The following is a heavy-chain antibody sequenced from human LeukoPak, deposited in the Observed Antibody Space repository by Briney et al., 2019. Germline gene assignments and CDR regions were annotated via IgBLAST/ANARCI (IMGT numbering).Heavy chain of an antibody. D-gene: IGHD1-26*01. CDR1: RFTFGDYS. CDR2: ISTTGSAM. CDR3: ARELEVVGATDY. V-gene: IGHV3-11*01. J-gene: IGHJ4*02. Sequence: GGSLRLSCTASRFTFGDYSMSWIRQAPGKGLEWVSNISTTGSAMYADSVKGRFTISRDNTGTSLYLQMNSLRAEDTAVYYCARELEVVGATDYWGQGTLVTVSS.